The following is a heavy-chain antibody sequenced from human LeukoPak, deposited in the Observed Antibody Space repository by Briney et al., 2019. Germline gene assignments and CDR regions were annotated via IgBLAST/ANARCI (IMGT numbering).Heavy chain of an antibody. D-gene: IGHD5-18*01. CDR1: GFTFSSYG. CDR3: ARDRAMVVGSSWYYDY. J-gene: IGHJ4*02. CDR2: IWYDGSNK. V-gene: IGHV3-33*01. Sequence: PGGSLILSCAASGFTFSSYGMHWVRQAPGKGLEWVSLIWYDGSNKYYADSVKGRFTISRDNSKNTLNLQMNSLRAEDTALYYCARDRAMVVGSSWYYDYWGQGTLVTVSS.